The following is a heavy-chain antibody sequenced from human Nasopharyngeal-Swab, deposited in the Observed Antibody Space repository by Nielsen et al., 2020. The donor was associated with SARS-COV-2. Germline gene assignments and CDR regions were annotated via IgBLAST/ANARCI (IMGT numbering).Heavy chain of an antibody. D-gene: IGHD5-12*01. CDR3: ARAGYSGYEYYFDY. CDR1: GFTFSSYA. CDR2: ISGSGGST. Sequence: GESLKISCAASGFTFSSYAMSWVRQAPGKGLEWVSAISGSGGSTYYADSVKGRFTISRDNAKNSLYLQMNSLRAEDTAVYYCARAGYSGYEYYFDYWGQGTLVTVSS. J-gene: IGHJ4*02. V-gene: IGHV3-23*01.